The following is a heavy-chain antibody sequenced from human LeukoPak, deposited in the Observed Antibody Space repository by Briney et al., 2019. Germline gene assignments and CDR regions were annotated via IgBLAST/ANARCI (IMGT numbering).Heavy chain of an antibody. CDR3: VRHDSFIPF. D-gene: IGHD2-21*01. Sequence: GGSLRLSCATSGFTFSNYAMTWVRQPPVKGLEWVSSISDTYATTYYTDSVKGRCTISRDNSKNTVSLQLNNLRVEDTAVYFCVRHDSFIPFWGQGTLVTVSS. V-gene: IGHV3-23*01. CDR1: GFTFSNYA. J-gene: IGHJ4*02. CDR2: ISDTYATT.